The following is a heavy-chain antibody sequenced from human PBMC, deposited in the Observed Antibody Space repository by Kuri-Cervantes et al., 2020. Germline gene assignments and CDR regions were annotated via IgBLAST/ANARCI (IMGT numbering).Heavy chain of an antibody. J-gene: IGHJ3*02. D-gene: IGHD6-13*01. Sequence: GGSLRLSSAASGFTFDDYAMHWVRQAPGTGLEWVSGISWNSGRIAYADSVKGRFTISRDNAKNSLYLQMNSLRAEDTALYYCAKDLIAAAKGRGVDAFDIWGQGTMVTVSS. CDR1: GFTFDDYA. CDR3: AKDLIAAAKGRGVDAFDI. CDR2: ISWNSGRI. V-gene: IGHV3-9*01.